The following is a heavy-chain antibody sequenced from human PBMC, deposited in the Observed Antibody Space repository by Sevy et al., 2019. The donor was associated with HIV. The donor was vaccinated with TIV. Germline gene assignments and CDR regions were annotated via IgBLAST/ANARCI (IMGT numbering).Heavy chain of an antibody. D-gene: IGHD3-22*01. CDR1: GGSISTYF. Sequence: SETLSLTCSVSGGSISTYFWSWIRQPPGKGLEWIGYVYHSGGTEYNPSLQSRVTISVDTSKNQFSLRLNSVTAADTAVYFCARGHFYDSIGFFIDAFDFWGQGRMVTVSS. CDR2: VYHSGGT. J-gene: IGHJ3*01. CDR3: ARGHFYDSIGFFIDAFDF. V-gene: IGHV4-59*01.